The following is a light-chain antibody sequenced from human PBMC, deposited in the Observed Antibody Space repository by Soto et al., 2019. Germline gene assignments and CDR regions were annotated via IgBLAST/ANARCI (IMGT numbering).Light chain of an antibody. CDR3: SSYARSILV. J-gene: IGLJ2*01. V-gene: IGLV2-14*01. Sequence: QSARPQPASVSGSPEQSITISCTGTSSDFGGYNYVSCYQQHPGKDPKLRIYDVSNRPSGVSHRFSGSKSANTSSLTISGLQAEDEADYYFSSYARSILVFGGGTKLTVL. CDR1: SSDFGGYNY. CDR2: DVS.